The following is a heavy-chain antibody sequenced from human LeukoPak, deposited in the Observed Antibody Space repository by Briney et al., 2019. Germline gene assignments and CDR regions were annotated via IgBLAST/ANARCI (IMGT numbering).Heavy chain of an antibody. Sequence: SVKVSCNASGGTFSSYAISWVRQAPGQGLEWMGGIIPIFGTANYAQKFQGRVTITTDESTSTAYMELSSLRSEDTAVYYCARARLTIFGVAPSGQGVYYFDYWGQGTLVTVSS. CDR2: IIPIFGTA. J-gene: IGHJ4*02. D-gene: IGHD3-3*01. V-gene: IGHV1-69*05. CDR3: ARARLTIFGVAPSGQGVYYFDY. CDR1: GGTFSSYA.